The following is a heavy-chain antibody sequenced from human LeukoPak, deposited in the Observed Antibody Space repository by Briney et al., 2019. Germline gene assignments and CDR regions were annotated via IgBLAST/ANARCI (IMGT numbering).Heavy chain of an antibody. V-gene: IGHV1-8*02. CDR3: ARMHYYDSSGDNWFDP. J-gene: IGHJ5*02. CDR2: MNPNSGHT. D-gene: IGHD3-22*01. Sequence: ASVKVSCKASGYTFTSYDINWVRQATGQGLEWMGWMNPNSGHTGYAQKFQGRVTMTRNTSITTAYMELSSLRSEDTAVYYCARMHYYDSSGDNWFDPWGQGNPGHRLV. CDR1: GYTFTSYD.